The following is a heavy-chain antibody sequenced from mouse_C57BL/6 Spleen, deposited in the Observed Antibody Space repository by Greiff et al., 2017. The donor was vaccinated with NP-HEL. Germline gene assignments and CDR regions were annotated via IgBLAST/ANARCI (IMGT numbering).Heavy chain of an antibody. J-gene: IGHJ2*01. Sequence: EVKLQESGPGLVKPSQSLSLTCSVTGYSITSGYYWNWIRQFPGNQLEWMGYISYDGSNNYNPSLKNRISITRDKSKHQLFLKLNSVTTEDTATYYCARVGCGNFDDWGQGTTLTVSS. V-gene: IGHV3-6*01. CDR1: GYSITSGYY. CDR2: ISYDGSN. D-gene: IGHD3-3*01. CDR3: ARVGCGNFDD.